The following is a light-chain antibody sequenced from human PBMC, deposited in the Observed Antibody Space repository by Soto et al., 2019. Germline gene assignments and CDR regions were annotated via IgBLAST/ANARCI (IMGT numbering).Light chain of an antibody. CDR2: GAS. Sequence: EIVMTQSPATLSVSPGERATLSCRASQHVSRNFAWYRQKPGQAPTLVIYGASTRATGIPARFSGSGSGTEFNLTISSLQSEDFAFYYCQQYNNWPYTFGQGTKLEIK. CDR3: QQYNNWPYT. CDR1: QHVSRN. V-gene: IGKV3-15*01. J-gene: IGKJ2*01.